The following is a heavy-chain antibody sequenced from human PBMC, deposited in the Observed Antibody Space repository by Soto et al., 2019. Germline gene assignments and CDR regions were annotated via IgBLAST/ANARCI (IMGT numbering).Heavy chain of an antibody. CDR1: GYTFTSYG. Sequence: ASVKVSCKASGYTFTSYGISWVRQAPGQGLERMGWISAYNGNTNYAQKLQGRVTMTTDTSTSTAYMELRSLRSDDTAVYYCARDGRSITMVRGVIITRNPNDYWGQGTLVTLSS. J-gene: IGHJ4*02. CDR3: ARDGRSITMVRGVIITRNPNDY. V-gene: IGHV1-18*01. D-gene: IGHD3-10*01. CDR2: ISAYNGNT.